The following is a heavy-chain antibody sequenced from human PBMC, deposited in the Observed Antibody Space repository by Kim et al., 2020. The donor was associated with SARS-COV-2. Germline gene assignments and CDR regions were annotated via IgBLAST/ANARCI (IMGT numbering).Heavy chain of an antibody. CDR1: GYSFTSYW. CDR3: ARLGFLEWLLSGYFDY. Sequence: GESLKISCKGSGYSFTSYWIGWVRQMPGKGLAWMGIIYPVDSDTRYSPSFQGQVTISADKSISTAYLQWSSLKASDTAMYYCARLGFLEWLLSGYFDYWGQGTLVTVSS. CDR2: IYPVDSDT. D-gene: IGHD3-3*01. V-gene: IGHV5-51*01. J-gene: IGHJ4*02.